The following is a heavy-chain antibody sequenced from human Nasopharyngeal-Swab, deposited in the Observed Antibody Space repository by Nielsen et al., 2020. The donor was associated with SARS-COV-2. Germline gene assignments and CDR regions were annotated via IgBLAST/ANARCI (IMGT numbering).Heavy chain of an antibody. Sequence: SETLSLTCAVYGGSFSGYYWGWIRQPPGKGLEWIGEINHSGSTNYNPSLKSRVTISVDTSKNQFSLKLSSVTAADTAVYYCARGRHIVATILRYYYYMDVWGKGTTVTVSS. V-gene: IGHV4-34*01. CDR3: ARGRHIVATILRYYYYMDV. CDR2: INHSGST. D-gene: IGHD5-12*01. J-gene: IGHJ6*03. CDR1: GGSFSGYY.